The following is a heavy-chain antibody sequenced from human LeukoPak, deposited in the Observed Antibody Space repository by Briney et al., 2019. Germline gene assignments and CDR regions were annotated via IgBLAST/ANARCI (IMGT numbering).Heavy chain of an antibody. Sequence: ASVKVSCKASGYTFTSYGISWVRQAPGQGLEWMGWISAYNGNTNYAQKLQGRVTMTTDTSTSTAYMELRSLRSDDTAVYYCARGFLFGELLVPQYYFDYWGQGTLVTVSS. CDR3: ARGFLFGELLVPQYYFDY. D-gene: IGHD3-10*02. J-gene: IGHJ4*02. V-gene: IGHV1-18*01. CDR2: ISAYNGNT. CDR1: GYTFTSYG.